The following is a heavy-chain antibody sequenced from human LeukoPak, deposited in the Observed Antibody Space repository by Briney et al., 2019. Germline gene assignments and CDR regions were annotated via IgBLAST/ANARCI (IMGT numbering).Heavy chain of an antibody. D-gene: IGHD3-22*01. Sequence: SQTLSLTCTVSGGSISSGGYYWSWLRQHPGKGLEWIGYIYYSGSTYYNPSLKSRVTISVDTSKNQFSLKLSSVTAADTAVYYCARGDSGYDFDYWGQGTLVTVSS. J-gene: IGHJ4*02. CDR1: GGSISSGGYY. CDR3: ARGDSGYDFDY. V-gene: IGHV4-31*03. CDR2: IYYSGST.